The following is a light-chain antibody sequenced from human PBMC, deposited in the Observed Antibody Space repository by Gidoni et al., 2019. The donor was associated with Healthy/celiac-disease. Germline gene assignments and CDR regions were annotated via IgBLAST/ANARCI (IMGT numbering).Light chain of an antibody. Sequence: DIQMNQSPSSLSASVGDRVTITCRASQSISNYLNWCQQKPGKAPKVLIYGASSLQSGVPSRFSGSGSGTDFTLTISSLQPEDFATYYCQQSYSIPWTFGQGTKVEIK. CDR1: QSISNY. CDR3: QQSYSIPWT. CDR2: GAS. V-gene: IGKV1-39*01. J-gene: IGKJ1*01.